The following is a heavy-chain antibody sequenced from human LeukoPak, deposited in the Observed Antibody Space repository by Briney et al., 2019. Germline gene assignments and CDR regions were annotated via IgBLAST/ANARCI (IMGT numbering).Heavy chain of an antibody. Sequence: SETLSLTCTVSGGSVSSGSYYWSWLRQPPGKGLEWIGYIYYSGSTNYNPSLKSRVTISVDTSKNQFSLKLSFVTAADTAVYYCARDIRQYGLGTWFDPWGQGTLVTVSS. CDR1: GGSVSSGSYY. J-gene: IGHJ5*02. D-gene: IGHD6-19*01. CDR3: ARDIRQYGLGTWFDP. V-gene: IGHV4-61*01. CDR2: IYYSGST.